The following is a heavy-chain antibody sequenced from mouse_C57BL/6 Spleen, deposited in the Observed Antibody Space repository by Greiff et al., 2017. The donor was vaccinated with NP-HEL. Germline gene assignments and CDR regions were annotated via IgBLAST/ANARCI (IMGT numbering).Heavy chain of an antibody. CDR3: ARGGGYDDGYFDY. V-gene: IGHV5-16*01. D-gene: IGHD2-2*01. Sequence: EVQLQESEGGLVQPGSSMKLSCTASGFTFSDYYMAWVRQVPEKGLEWVANINYDGSSTYYLDSLKSRFIISRDNAKNILYLQMSSLKSEDTATYYCARGGGYDDGYFDYWGQGTTLTVSS. CDR1: GFTFSDYY. CDR2: INYDGSST. J-gene: IGHJ2*01.